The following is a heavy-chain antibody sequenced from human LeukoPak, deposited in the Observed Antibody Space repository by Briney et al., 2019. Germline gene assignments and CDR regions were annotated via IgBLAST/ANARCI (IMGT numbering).Heavy chain of an antibody. CDR3: ARVVAVAGRAFDI. CDR1: GFSFSTYA. Sequence: GGSLRLSCAASGFSFSTYAMAWVRQAPGKGLEWVSSISSSSSYIYYADSVKGRFTISRDNAKNSLYLQMNSLRAEDTAVYYCARVVAVAGRAFDIWGQGTMVTVSS. J-gene: IGHJ3*02. D-gene: IGHD6-19*01. CDR2: ISSSSSYI. V-gene: IGHV3-21*01.